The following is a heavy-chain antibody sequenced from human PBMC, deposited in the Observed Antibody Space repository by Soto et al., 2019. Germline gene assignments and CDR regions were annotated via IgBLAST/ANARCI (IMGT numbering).Heavy chain of an antibody. V-gene: IGHV1-46*01. J-gene: IGHJ4*02. CDR2: INPSGGRT. Sequence: QVQLVQSGAEVKKPGASVKVSCKASGYTFTTYYIHWVRQAPGQGLEWMGIINPSGGRTSYAQKFQGRVTMTSDTSTITVYMEQSILRSEDTSVYYCASSWEYSTSRGYFDYWGQGTLVTVSS. CDR1: GYTFTTYY. CDR3: ASSWEYSTSRGYFDY. D-gene: IGHD6-6*01.